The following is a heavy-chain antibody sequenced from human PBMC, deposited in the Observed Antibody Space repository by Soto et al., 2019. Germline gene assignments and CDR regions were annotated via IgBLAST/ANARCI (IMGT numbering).Heavy chain of an antibody. CDR3: ATVGSGRYSAHC. CDR2: ISGSGVNT. V-gene: IGHV3-23*01. CDR1: GFTFSSYA. J-gene: IGHJ4*02. Sequence: EVQLLASGGGLVQPGGSLRLSCAASGFTFSSYAINWVRQAPGKGLAWVSVISGSGVNTHYADSVKGRFTISRDNSKNTLYLQINSLRDDDTSVYYCATVGSGRYSAHCWGQGTLVTVSS. D-gene: IGHD3-10*01.